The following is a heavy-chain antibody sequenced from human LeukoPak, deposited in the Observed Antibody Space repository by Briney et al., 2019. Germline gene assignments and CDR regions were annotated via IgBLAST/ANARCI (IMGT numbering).Heavy chain of an antibody. CDR1: EGTFSSYA. V-gene: IGHV1-69*05. Sequence: SVKVSCKASEGTFSSYAISWVQQAPGQGLDWMGRIIPIFGTTNYAQKFQGRVTITTDESTSTAYMDLSSLRSEDTAVYYCARAGGSGYYYYYMDVWGKGTTVTVSS. CDR2: IIPIFGTT. CDR3: ARAGGSGYYYYYMDV. J-gene: IGHJ6*03. D-gene: IGHD3-10*01.